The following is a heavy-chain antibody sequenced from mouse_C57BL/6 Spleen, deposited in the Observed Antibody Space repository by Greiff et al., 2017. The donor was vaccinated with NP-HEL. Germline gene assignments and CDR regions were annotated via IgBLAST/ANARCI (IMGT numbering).Heavy chain of an antibody. V-gene: IGHV1-42*01. D-gene: IGHD1-1*01. Sequence: EVKLMESGPELVKPGASVKISCKASGYSFTGYYMNWVKQSPEKSLEWIGEINPSTGGTTYNQKFKAKATLTVDKSSSTAYMQLKSLTSEDSAVYYCARAEYYGSKGDYFDYWGQGTTLTVSS. CDR1: GYSFTGYY. J-gene: IGHJ2*01. CDR3: ARAEYYGSKGDYFDY. CDR2: INPSTGGT.